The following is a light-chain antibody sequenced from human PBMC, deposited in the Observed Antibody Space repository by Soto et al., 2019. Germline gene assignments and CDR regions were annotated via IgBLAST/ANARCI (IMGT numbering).Light chain of an antibody. V-gene: IGKV1-39*01. Sequence: DIQLTQSPFSLSASVGDRIIITCRASQSIKNHLNWYQQKPGRAPKLLINGASTLQNGVPSRFSASGSGTDFTLTISSLQPEDFASYYCQQTYSTPPITFGQGTRLEIK. J-gene: IGKJ5*01. CDR2: GAS. CDR1: QSIKNH. CDR3: QQTYSTPPIT.